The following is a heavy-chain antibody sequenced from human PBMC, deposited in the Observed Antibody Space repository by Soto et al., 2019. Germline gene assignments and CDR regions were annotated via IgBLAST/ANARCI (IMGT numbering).Heavy chain of an antibody. CDR3: VRPAAIFGVESWFDS. J-gene: IGHJ5*01. Sequence: SETLSLTCTVSGGSVRESSFYWGWIRQSPGKGLEWIGSVYYRGGASYNPSLKSRLTISADTSKNQLSLKLRSVTAADTAVYYCVRPAAIFGVESWFDSWGQGILVTVS. CDR2: VYYRGGA. CDR1: GGSVRESSFY. V-gene: IGHV4-39*01. D-gene: IGHD3-3*01.